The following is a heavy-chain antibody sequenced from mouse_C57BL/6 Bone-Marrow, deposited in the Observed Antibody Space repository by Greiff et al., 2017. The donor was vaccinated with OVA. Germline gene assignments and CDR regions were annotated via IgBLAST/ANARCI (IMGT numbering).Heavy chain of an antibody. CDR3: TRRGLRRDYAMDY. CDR1: GYTFTDYE. V-gene: IGHV1-15*01. J-gene: IGHJ4*01. CDR2: IDPETGGT. Sequence: VQLKQSGAELVRPGASVTLSCKASGYTFTDYEMHWVKQTPVHGLEWIGAIDPETGGTAYNQKFKGKAILTADKSSSTAYMELRSLTSEDSAVYYCTRRGLRRDYAMDYWGQGTSVTVSS. D-gene: IGHD2-4*01.